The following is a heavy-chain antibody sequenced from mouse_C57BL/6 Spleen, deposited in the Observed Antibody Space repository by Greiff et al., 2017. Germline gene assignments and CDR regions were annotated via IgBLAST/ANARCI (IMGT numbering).Heavy chain of an antibody. Sequence: QVQLQQPGAELVRPGSSVKLSCKASGYTFTSYWMHWVKQRPIQGLEWIGNIDPSDSETHYNQKFKDKATLTVDKSSSTAYMQLSSLTSEDSAVYYCARWGYYGSRSWFAYWGQGTLVTVSA. CDR2: IDPSDSET. CDR1: GYTFTSYW. V-gene: IGHV1-52*01. J-gene: IGHJ3*01. CDR3: ARWGYYGSRSWFAY. D-gene: IGHD1-1*01.